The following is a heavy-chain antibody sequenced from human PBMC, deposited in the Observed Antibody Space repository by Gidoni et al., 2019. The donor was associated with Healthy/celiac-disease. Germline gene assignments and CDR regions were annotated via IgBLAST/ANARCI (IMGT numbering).Heavy chain of an antibody. J-gene: IGHJ3*02. CDR1: GYTFTSYY. CDR3: ARDRDSSGYYYGAFDI. Sequence: QVQLVQSGAEVKKPGASVKVSCKASGYTFTSYYMHWVRQAPGQGLEWMGIINPSGGSTSYAQKFQGRVTMTRETSTSTVYMELSSLRSEDTAVYYCARDRDSSGYYYGAFDIWGQGTMVTVSS. D-gene: IGHD3-22*01. V-gene: IGHV1-46*01. CDR2: INPSGGST.